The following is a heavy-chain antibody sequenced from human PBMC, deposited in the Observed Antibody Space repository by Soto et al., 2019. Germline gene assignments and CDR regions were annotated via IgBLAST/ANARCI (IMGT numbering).Heavy chain of an antibody. D-gene: IGHD6-13*01. Sequence: GASVKVSCKASGGTFSSYAISWVRQAPGQGLEWMGGIIPIFGTANYAQKFQGRVTITADESTSTAYMELSSLRSEDTAVYYCARGADRSSSWYWINWFDPWGQGTLVTVSS. CDR2: IIPIFGTA. CDR1: GGTFSSYA. CDR3: ARGADRSSSWYWINWFDP. V-gene: IGHV1-69*13. J-gene: IGHJ5*02.